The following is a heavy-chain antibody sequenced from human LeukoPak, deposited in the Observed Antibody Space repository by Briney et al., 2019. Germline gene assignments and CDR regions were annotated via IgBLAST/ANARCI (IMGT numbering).Heavy chain of an antibody. CDR1: GYTFTSYG. Sequence: ASVKVSCKASGYTFTSYGISWVRQAPGQGLEWMGWISAYNGNTNYAQKLQGRVPMTTDTSTSTAYMELRSLRSDDTAVYYCARVVANYYYYYMDVWGKGTTVTVSS. J-gene: IGHJ6*03. V-gene: IGHV1-18*01. CDR2: ISAYNGNT. D-gene: IGHD2-15*01. CDR3: ARVVANYYYYYMDV.